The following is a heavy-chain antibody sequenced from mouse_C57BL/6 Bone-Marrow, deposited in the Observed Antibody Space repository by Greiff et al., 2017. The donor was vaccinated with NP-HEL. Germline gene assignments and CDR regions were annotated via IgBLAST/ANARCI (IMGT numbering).Heavy chain of an antibody. V-gene: IGHV14-3*01. J-gene: IGHJ3*01. CDR2: IDPANGNT. Sequence: EVKLMESVAELVRPGASVKLSCTASGFNIKNTYMHWVKQRPEQGMEWIGRIDPANGNTKYAPKFQGKATITADTSSNTAYLQLSSLTSEDTSIYYCATDRSGYDWFAYWGQGTLVTVSA. D-gene: IGHD3-2*02. CDR1: GFNIKNTY. CDR3: ATDRSGYDWFAY.